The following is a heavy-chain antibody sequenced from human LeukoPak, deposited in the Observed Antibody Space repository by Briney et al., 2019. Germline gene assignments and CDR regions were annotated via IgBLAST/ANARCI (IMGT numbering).Heavy chain of an antibody. J-gene: IGHJ4*02. CDR1: GFTFRSYN. Sequence: GGSLRLSCAASGFTFRSYNMHWVRQAPGKGQEWVAVIWYDGSNKYYADSVKGRFTISRDNSKNTLYLQVNSLRAEDTAVYYCAREMNDYYDSSGYYPDYWGPGTLVTVSS. CDR2: IWYDGSNK. D-gene: IGHD3-22*01. CDR3: AREMNDYYDSSGYYPDY. V-gene: IGHV3-30-3*01.